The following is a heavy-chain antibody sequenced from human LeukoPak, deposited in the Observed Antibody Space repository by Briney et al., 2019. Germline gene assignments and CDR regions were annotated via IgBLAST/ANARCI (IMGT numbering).Heavy chain of an antibody. Sequence: PGGSLRLSCAASGFTFSSYSMSWVRQAPGKGLEWVSYISSSSTIYYADSVKGRFTISRDNAKNSLYLQMNSLRDEDTAVYYCARDYGSGNYYNRNDYWGQGTLVTVSS. D-gene: IGHD3-10*01. CDR2: ISSSSTI. J-gene: IGHJ4*02. V-gene: IGHV3-48*02. CDR3: ARDYGSGNYYNRNDY. CDR1: GFTFSSYS.